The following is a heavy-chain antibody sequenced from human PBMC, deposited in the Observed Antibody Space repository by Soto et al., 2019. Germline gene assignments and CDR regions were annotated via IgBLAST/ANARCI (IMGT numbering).Heavy chain of an antibody. Sequence: QVQLVQSGAEVKKPGALVKVSCKASGYTFTSYDNNWVRQATGQGLEWMGWMNPNSGNTGYAQKFQGRATMPRNTSIRTAYMELNSLRSEDTAVYYCARERSGYFDYWGQGTLVTVSS. V-gene: IGHV1-8*01. CDR2: MNPNSGNT. D-gene: IGHD2-15*01. CDR3: ARERSGYFDY. J-gene: IGHJ4*02. CDR1: GYTFTSYD.